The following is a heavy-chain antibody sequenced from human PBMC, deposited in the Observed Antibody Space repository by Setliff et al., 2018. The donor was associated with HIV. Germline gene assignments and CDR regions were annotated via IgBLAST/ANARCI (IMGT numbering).Heavy chain of an antibody. D-gene: IGHD3-22*01. CDR1: GFTFNTYT. V-gene: IGHV3-30-3*01. Sequence: GGSLRLSCASSGFTFNTYTMHWVRQAPGKGLEWVAGISFDGTDKYYADSVKGRFTISRDNSKNTLFLQLSSLRPDTAVYYCGGGHHYYYDSSVAHQIDYLGQGTLVTVSS. CDR2: ISFDGTDK. J-gene: IGHJ4*02. CDR3: GGGHHYYYDSSVAHQIDY.